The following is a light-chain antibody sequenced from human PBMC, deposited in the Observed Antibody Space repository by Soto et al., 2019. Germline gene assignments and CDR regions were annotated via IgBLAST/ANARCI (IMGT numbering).Light chain of an antibody. CDR3: QQYNNLPRP. Sequence: EIVMTQSPATLSVSPGERATLSCRASQSVSSNLAWYQQKPGQAPRLLIYGASTRATGIPARFSGSGSGTEFTLTISSLQSFYFAVYYCQQYNNLPRPFCQGPNSDIK. V-gene: IGKV3-15*01. J-gene: IGKJ1*01. CDR1: QSVSSN. CDR2: GAS.